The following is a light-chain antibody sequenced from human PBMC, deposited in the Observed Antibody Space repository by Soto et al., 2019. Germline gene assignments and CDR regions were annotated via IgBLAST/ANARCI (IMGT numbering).Light chain of an antibody. CDR2: GAS. Sequence: EIVLTQSPGTLSLSPGERATLSCRASQSVSSNYLAWYQQKPGQAPRLLIYGASSRATGIPDRFSGSGSGTDFTVTISRLEPEDFAVYYCQQYGSSPLTFAGGTKMEIK. J-gene: IGKJ4*01. CDR3: QQYGSSPLT. V-gene: IGKV3-20*01. CDR1: QSVSSNY.